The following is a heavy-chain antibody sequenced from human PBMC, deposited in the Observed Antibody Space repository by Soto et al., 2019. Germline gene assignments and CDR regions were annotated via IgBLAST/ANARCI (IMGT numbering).Heavy chain of an antibody. D-gene: IGHD3-10*01. Sequence: SETLSLTCAVYGGSFSGYYWSWIRQPPGKGLEWIGEINHSGSTNYNPSLKSRVTISVDTPKNQFSLKLSSVTAADTAVYYCARGLVGTIRGVTRDYYYGMDVWGQGTTVTVSS. CDR3: ARGLVGTIRGVTRDYYYGMDV. CDR1: GGSFSGYY. CDR2: INHSGST. V-gene: IGHV4-34*01. J-gene: IGHJ6*02.